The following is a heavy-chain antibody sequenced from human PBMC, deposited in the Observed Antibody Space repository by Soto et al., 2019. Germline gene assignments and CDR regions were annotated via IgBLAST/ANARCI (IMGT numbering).Heavy chain of an antibody. D-gene: IGHD3-22*01. V-gene: IGHV1-2*02. CDR1: GYTFTGYY. CDR3: ARGGSSGYNFLLDY. Sequence: ASVKVSCKASGYTFTGYYMHCVLQSPGQGLEWMGWINPNSGGTNYAQKFQGRVTMTRDTSISTAYMELSRLRSDDTAVYYCARGGSSGYNFLLDYWGQGTLVTVSS. J-gene: IGHJ4*02. CDR2: INPNSGGT.